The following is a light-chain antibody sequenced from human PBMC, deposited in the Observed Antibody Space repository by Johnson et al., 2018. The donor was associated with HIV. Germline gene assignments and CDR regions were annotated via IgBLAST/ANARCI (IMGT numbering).Light chain of an antibody. Sequence: QSILTQPPSVSAASGQKVDLSCSGGSSNIEDNYVSWYQQLPHTAPRLLISDNNKRPSGVPDRFSASQSGTSATLAITGLQPGDEADYYCGTWDTSPGAHYVFGSGTKVTVL. V-gene: IGLV1-51*01. CDR2: DNN. J-gene: IGLJ1*01. CDR3: GTWDTSPGAHYV. CDR1: SSNIEDNY.